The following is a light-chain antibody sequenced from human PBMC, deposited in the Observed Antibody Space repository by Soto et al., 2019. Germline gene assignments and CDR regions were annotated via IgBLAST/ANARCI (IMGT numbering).Light chain of an antibody. V-gene: IGKV1-5*03. CDR1: QTISSC. CDR2: KAS. CDR3: QQYYSYPGA. J-gene: IGKJ1*01. Sequence: IDVTQSPSTLALSIGKRATISCRASQTISSCLAWYQQKPGQAPKLLIYKASNIESGVPSRFSGSGSGTEFTLTISSLEPDDFAVYYCQQYYSYPGAFGQGTKVDIK.